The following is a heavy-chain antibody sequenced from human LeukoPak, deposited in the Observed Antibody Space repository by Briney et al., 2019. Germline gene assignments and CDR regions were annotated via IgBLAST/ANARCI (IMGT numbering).Heavy chain of an antibody. J-gene: IGHJ4*02. CDR1: GGSINSSSYY. Sequence: SETLSLTCTVSGGSINSSSYYWGWIRQPPGKGLEWIGSIYYSGSTYYNPSLKSRVTISVDTSKNQFSLKLSSVTAADTAVYYCARRKYYYDSSGYYYVPDYWGQGTLVTVSS. CDR2: IYYSGST. D-gene: IGHD3-22*01. CDR3: ARRKYYYDSSGYYYVPDY. V-gene: IGHV4-39*01.